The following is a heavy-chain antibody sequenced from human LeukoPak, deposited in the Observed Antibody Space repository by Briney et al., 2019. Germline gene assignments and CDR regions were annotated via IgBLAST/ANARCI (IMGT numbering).Heavy chain of an antibody. J-gene: IGHJ4*02. CDR1: GYTFTSYA. CDR3: ARDMRNLRFLEWLPLPPNFDY. CDR2: INTNTGNP. Sequence: ASVKVSCKASGYTFTSYAMSWVRQAPGQGLEWMGWINTNTGNPTYAQGFTGRFVFSLDTSVSTAYLQINSLKAEDTAVFYCARDMRNLRFLEWLPLPPNFDYWGQGSLVTVSS. V-gene: IGHV7-4-1*02. D-gene: IGHD3-3*01.